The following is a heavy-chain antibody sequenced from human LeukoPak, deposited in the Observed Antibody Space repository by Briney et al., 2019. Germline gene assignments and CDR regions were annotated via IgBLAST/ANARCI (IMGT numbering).Heavy chain of an antibody. CDR2: ISGDGGDT. D-gene: IGHD5-12*01. Sequence: GGSLRLSCAASGFTFDDYAIHWVRQAPGKGLEWVSLISGDGGDTYYADSVKGRFTISRENSKNSLYLQMNSLRSEETALYYCAKTPRGYNGYEIDYWGQGSLVTVSS. CDR1: GFTFDDYA. J-gene: IGHJ4*02. V-gene: IGHV3-43*02. CDR3: AKTPRGYNGYEIDY.